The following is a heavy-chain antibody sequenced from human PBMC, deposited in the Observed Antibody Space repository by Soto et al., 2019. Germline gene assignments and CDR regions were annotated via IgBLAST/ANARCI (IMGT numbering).Heavy chain of an antibody. CDR2: INPSGEHT. V-gene: IGHV1-46*02. CDR1: GYSFKDHY. J-gene: IGHJ4*02. Sequence: ALVKVSCKASGYSFKDHYMHWVRQAPGRGLEWVGIINPSGEHTNYAQQFRGRVAMTRDTSTSTAYMELRSLRSEDTAVYFCARISCKGGSCYFDFDHWGQGTLVTVSS. CDR3: ARISCKGGSCYFDFDH. D-gene: IGHD2-15*01.